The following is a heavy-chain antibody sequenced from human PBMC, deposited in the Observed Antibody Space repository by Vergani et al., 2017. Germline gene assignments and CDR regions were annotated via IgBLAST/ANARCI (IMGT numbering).Heavy chain of an antibody. J-gene: IGHJ6*02. CDR3: AKDPCYYYGMDV. V-gene: IGHV3-23*01. CDR2: ISGSGGST. CDR1: GFTFSSYA. Sequence: EVQLLESGGGLVQPGGSLRLSCAASGFTFSSYAMSWVRQAPGKGLEWVSAISGSGGSTYYADSVKGRFTISRDTSRYTLYLQMNCLRAGDTAVYYCAKDPCYYYGMDVWGQGTTVTVSS.